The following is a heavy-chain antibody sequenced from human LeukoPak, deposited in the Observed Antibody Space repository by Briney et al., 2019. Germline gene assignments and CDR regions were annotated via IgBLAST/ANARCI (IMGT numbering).Heavy chain of an antibody. CDR3: AAASSGWYGPFDH. Sequence: SQTLSLTCAISGDSVSTNFAAWNWLRQSPSRGLEWLGRTYYRSRWINEYAISVQSRITISPDTSKNQFSLQLNFVTPEDTAAYYCAAASSGWYGPFDHWGQGALVTVSS. D-gene: IGHD6-13*01. V-gene: IGHV6-1*01. CDR1: GDSVSTNFAA. J-gene: IGHJ4*02. CDR2: TYYRSRWIN.